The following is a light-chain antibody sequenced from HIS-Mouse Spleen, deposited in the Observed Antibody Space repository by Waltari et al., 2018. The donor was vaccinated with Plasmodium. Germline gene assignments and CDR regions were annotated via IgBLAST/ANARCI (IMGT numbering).Light chain of an antibody. CDR3: QQYNNWPPWT. CDR2: GAS. Sequence: EILITQSPATLSVSPGESATLYCRPSQSASRNFAWDQQKPGQAPRPLIYGASTRATGIPARFSGSGSGTEFTLTISSMQSEDFAVYYCQQYNNWPPWTFGQGTKVEIK. V-gene: IGKV3-15*01. CDR1: QSASRN. J-gene: IGKJ1*01.